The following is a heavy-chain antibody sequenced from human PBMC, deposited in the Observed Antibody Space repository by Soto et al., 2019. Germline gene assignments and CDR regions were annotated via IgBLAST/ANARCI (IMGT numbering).Heavy chain of an antibody. CDR2: ISYDGSDK. J-gene: IGHJ6*02. CDR1: GFDFSGYT. V-gene: IGHV3-30-3*01. Sequence: QVHLEESGGGVVQPGGSLRLSCAGSGFDFSGYTIHWVRQAPGKGLEWVAVISYDGSDKYYADSVKGRFTISRDNAKKTLYLQMNSLRIEDTAVYYCARVDCSTTTCYYYGFDVWGQGTTVNVSS. CDR3: ARVDCSTTTCYYYGFDV. D-gene: IGHD2-2*01.